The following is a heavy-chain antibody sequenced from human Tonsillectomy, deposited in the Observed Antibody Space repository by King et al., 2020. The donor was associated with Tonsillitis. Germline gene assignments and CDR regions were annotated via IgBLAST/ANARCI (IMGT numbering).Heavy chain of an antibody. CDR3: VKDIGWSGVYSYVYGGMDV. D-gene: IGHD5-18*01. V-gene: IGHV3-9*01. J-gene: IGHJ6*02. Sequence: VQLVESGGGLVQPGRSLRLSCAASGFIFDDHAMHWVRQAPGKGLEWVSGISWNSVSIDYADSVKGRFTMSRDNAQNSLSLQMNSLRPEDTALYYCVKDIGWSGVYSYVYGGMDVWGQGTTVTVSS. CDR2: ISWNSVSI. CDR1: GFIFDDHA.